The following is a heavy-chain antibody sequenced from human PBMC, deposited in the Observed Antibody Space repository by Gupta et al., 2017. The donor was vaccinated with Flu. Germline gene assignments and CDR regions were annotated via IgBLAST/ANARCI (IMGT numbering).Heavy chain of an antibody. CDR2: IYSTGHT. J-gene: IGHJ5*02. V-gene: IGHV4-31*02. Sequence: GKGLEWIGYIYSTGHTYYNPSLKSRLIISVDTSQNQFSLRLSSVTAADTAVYFCARRYCRSSTCFTTDNWFDPWGQGALVTVSS. CDR3: ARRYCRSSTCFTTDNWFDP. D-gene: IGHD2-15*01.